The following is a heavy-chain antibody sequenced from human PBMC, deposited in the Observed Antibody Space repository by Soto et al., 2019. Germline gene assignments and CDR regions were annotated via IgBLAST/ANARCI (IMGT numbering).Heavy chain of an antibody. J-gene: IGHJ6*02. CDR3: AREVSVVRGVINPYYYYGMDV. D-gene: IGHD3-10*01. CDR2: ISSSSSTI. CDR1: GFTFSSYS. Sequence: EVQLVESGGGLVQPGGSLRLSCAASGFTFSSYSMNWVRQAPGKGLEWVSYISSSSSTIYYADSVKGRFTISRDNAKNSLYLQMNSLRDEDTAVYYCAREVSVVRGVINPYYYYGMDVWGQGTTVTVSS. V-gene: IGHV3-48*02.